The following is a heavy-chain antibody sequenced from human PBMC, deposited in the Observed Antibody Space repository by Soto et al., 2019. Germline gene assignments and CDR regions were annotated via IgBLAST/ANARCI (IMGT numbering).Heavy chain of an antibody. D-gene: IGHD6-13*01. V-gene: IGHV3-30*04. CDR1: GFTFSSYA. Sequence: QVQLVESGGGVVQPGRSLRLSCAASGFTFSSYAMHWVRQAPGTGMEWVAIISYDASNESYADSVKGRFTISRDNSKNTRYLQMNSLRAEDTAVFDCARGDSSNSAAFAYWGQVTRLTVSS. J-gene: IGHJ4*02. CDR2: ISYDASNE. CDR3: ARGDSSNSAAFAY.